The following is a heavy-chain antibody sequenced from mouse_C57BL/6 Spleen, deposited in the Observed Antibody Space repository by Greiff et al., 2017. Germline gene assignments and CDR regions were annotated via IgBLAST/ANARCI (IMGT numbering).Heavy chain of an antibody. J-gene: IGHJ2*01. CDR1: GYSFTDYN. CDR2: INPNYGTT. D-gene: IGHD3-2*02. V-gene: IGHV1-39*01. CDR3: ARLGSSGL. Sequence: VQLKESGPELVKPGASVKISCTASGYSFTDYNMNWVKQSNGKSLEWIGVINPNYGTTSYNQKFQGKATLTVDQSSSTAYLQLNSLTSEDSAVYYCARLGSSGLWGQGTTLTVSS.